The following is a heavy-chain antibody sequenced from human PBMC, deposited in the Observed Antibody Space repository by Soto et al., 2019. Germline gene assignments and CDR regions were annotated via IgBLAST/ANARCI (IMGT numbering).Heavy chain of an antibody. CDR1: GYTFATYG. J-gene: IGHJ4*02. D-gene: IGHD6-6*01. Sequence: ASVKVSCKASGYTFATYGITWVRQAPGQGLEWVAWISVHTGDAKYAQKLQGRVTLTTDTFTTTAYMELRGLTSDDTAIYYCARARAEYSSSFSYYFDSWGQGTLVTVSS. CDR2: ISVHTGDA. CDR3: ARARAEYSSSFSYYFDS. V-gene: IGHV1-18*01.